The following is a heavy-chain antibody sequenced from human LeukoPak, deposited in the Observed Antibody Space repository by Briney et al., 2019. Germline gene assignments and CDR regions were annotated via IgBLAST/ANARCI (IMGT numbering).Heavy chain of an antibody. CDR2: IYTGGNT. D-gene: IGHD3-22*01. J-gene: IGHJ6*02. V-gene: IGHV3-66*01. CDR1: GFTFSNAW. Sequence: GGSLRLSCAASGFTFSNAWMSWVRQAPGKGLEWVSVIYTGGNTYYADSVKGRFSISRDNSKNTVYLQMNSLRAEDTAVYYCARDLFSITLKVGHGLDVWGQGTTVTVSS. CDR3: ARDLFSITLKVGHGLDV.